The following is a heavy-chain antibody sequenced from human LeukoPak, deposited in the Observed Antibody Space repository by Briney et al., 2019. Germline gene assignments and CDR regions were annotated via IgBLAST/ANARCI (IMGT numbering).Heavy chain of an antibody. CDR3: GRQKWNDLSFDY. Sequence: GASVKVSCKASGYTFTDYYIHWVRQAPGQGLEWMGWINPNSGATKYAQKFQGGVTMTRDTSISTAYMDLSRLTSDDTAVYYCGRQKWNDLSFDYWGQGTLVTDSS. J-gene: IGHJ4*02. D-gene: IGHD1-1*01. CDR1: GYTFTDYY. CDR2: INPNSGAT. V-gene: IGHV1-2*02.